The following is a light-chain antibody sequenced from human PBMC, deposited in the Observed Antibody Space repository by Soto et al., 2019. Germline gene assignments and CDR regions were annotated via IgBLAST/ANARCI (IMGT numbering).Light chain of an antibody. J-gene: IGKJ2*01. V-gene: IGKV3-20*01. CDR2: SAS. Sequence: EIVLTQSPGTLSLSPGERATLSCRASQSVTSNYLAWYQQKPGPAPSLLIYSASSMATGIPDRFSGSGSGTDFTLTISRLEPEDFAVYYCQQYGSSPLTYTFGQGTKLEI. CDR1: QSVTSNY. CDR3: QQYGSSPLTYT.